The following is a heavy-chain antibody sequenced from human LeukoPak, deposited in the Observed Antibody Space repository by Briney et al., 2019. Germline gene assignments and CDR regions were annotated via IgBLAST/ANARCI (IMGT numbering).Heavy chain of an antibody. CDR1: GFSFSSNW. CDR3: STSPSWGV. J-gene: IGHJ6*04. V-gene: IGHV3-74*01. D-gene: IGHD3-16*01. Sequence: GGSLRLSCAASGFSFSSNWMHWVRQSPGEGLVWVSRINTVGDKSNYVDSVKGRFTISRDNSKNTLYLQMNSLRVDDTAVYYCSTSPSWGVWGKGTTVTVSS. CDR2: INTVGDKS.